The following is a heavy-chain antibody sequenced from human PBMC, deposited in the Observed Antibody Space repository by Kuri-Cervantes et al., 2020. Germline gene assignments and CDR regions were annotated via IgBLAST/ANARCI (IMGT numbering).Heavy chain of an antibody. Sequence: GSLRLSCTVSGGSISSYYWSWIRQPAGKGLEWIGRIYTSGSTNYNPSLKSRVTMSVDTSKNQSSLKLSSVTAADAAVYYCARYHFWSAFHDYWGQGTLVTVSS. D-gene: IGHD3-3*01. CDR1: GGSISSYY. CDR2: IYTSGST. J-gene: IGHJ4*02. CDR3: ARYHFWSAFHDY. V-gene: IGHV4-4*07.